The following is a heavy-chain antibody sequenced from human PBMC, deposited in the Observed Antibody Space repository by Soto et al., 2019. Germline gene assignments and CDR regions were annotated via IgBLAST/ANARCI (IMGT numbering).Heavy chain of an antibody. V-gene: IGHV3-74*01. CDR2: ITHDGSSA. Sequence: EVQVVESGGDLVQPGGSLRLSCVGSGFTFSSHWMHWVRQAPVKGLVWVAHITHDGSSATYADSVKGRFTISRDNAKNTLYLQMNTLRFEDTAVYYCADLFAGFDIWGQGTMVTVSS. D-gene: IGHD3-10*02. J-gene: IGHJ3*02. CDR1: GFTFSSHW. CDR3: ADLFAGFDI.